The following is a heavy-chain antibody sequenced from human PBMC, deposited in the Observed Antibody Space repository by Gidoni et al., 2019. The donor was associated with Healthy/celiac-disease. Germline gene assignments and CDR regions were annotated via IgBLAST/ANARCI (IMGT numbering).Heavy chain of an antibody. D-gene: IGHD4-17*01. CDR2: IKQDGSEK. V-gene: IGHV3-7*04. CDR1: GFTFSSYW. J-gene: IGHJ5*02. CDR3: ARARTTVTMGGVNWFDP. Sequence: EVQLVESGGGLVQPGGSLRLSCAASGFTFSSYWMSWVRQAPGKGLEWVANIKQDGSEKYYVDSVKGRFTIARDNAKNSLYLQMNSLRAEDTAVYYCARARTTVTMGGVNWFDPWGQGTLVTVSS.